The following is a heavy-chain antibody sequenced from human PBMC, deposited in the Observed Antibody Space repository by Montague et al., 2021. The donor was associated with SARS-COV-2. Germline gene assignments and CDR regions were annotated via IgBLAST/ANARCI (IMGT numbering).Heavy chain of an antibody. CDR3: ARDVRFSNYKVWFDP. D-gene: IGHD1-26*01. Sequence: SETLSLTCTVSGGSITTTSYYWGWIRQPPGKGLEWIGSIYYSGTTDYNPSLQSRVTISVDTSKNQFSLRLSSVSAADTAMYYCARDVRFSNYKVWFDPWGQGTLLTVSS. CDR1: GGSITTTSYY. CDR2: IYYSGTT. V-gene: IGHV4-39*07. J-gene: IGHJ5*02.